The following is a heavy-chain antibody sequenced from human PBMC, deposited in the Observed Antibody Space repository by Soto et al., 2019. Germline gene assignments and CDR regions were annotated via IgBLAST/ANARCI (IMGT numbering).Heavy chain of an antibody. J-gene: IGHJ3*02. V-gene: IGHV1-69*01. CDR2: IIPIFGTA. CDR1: GGTFSSYA. Sequence: QVQLVQSGAEVKKPGSSVKVSCKASGGTFSSYAISWVRQAPGQGLEWMGGIIPIFGTANYAQNFQGRVTITADEYTSTAYMELSRLGSADTAVYYCARASGTTVTTEATDSCDIWGDGTMVTFSS. D-gene: IGHD4-17*01. CDR3: ARASGTTVTTEATDSCDI.